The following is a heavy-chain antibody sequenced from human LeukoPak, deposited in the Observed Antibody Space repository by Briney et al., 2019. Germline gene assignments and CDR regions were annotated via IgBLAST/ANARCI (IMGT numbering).Heavy chain of an antibody. Sequence: ASVKVSCKASGYTFTSYDINWVRQATGQGLEWMGWMNPNSGNTGYVQKFQGRVTMTRNTSISTAYMELSSLRSEDTAVYYCARVPVVPAAGYYYYGMDVWGQGTTVTVSS. D-gene: IGHD2-2*01. CDR1: GYTFTSYD. V-gene: IGHV1-8*01. J-gene: IGHJ6*02. CDR2: MNPNSGNT. CDR3: ARVPVVPAAGYYYYGMDV.